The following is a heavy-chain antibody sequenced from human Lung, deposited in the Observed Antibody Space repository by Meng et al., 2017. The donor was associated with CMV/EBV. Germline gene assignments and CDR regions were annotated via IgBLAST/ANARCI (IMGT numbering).Heavy chain of an antibody. V-gene: IGHV3-21*01. J-gene: IGHJ6*02. CDR2: ISSSSSFI. CDR1: GFTFSVYS. CDR3: ARESSGSFVVDV. Sequence: GESLKISCAASGFTFSVYSMIWVRQAPGKGLEWVSTISSSSSFISYVDSVKGRFTISRDNAENSLYLHMNGLRAEDTAVYFCARESSGSFVVDVWGQGTTVTVSS. D-gene: IGHD3-22*01.